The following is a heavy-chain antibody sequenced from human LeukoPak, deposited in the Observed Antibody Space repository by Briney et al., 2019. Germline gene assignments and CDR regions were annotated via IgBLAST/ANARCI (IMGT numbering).Heavy chain of an antibody. CDR3: ARAVDFWSGYPQPNCFDR. CDR2: MSGSAGST. V-gene: IGHV3-23*01. CDR1: GFTFSSYA. J-gene: IGHJ5*02. D-gene: IGHD3-3*01. Sequence: PGGSLRLSCAASGFTFSSYAMSWVRQAPGKGLEWVSAMSGSAGSTYYADSVKGRFTISRDNSKNTLYLQMNSLRAEDTAVYYCARAVDFWSGYPQPNCFDRGGQGTLVTVSS.